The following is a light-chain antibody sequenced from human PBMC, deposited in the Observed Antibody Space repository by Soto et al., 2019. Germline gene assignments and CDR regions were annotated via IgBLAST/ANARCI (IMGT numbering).Light chain of an antibody. CDR2: DAS. CDR3: QQSYSMPRT. Sequence: ESPRAQSRSTLSASEGDRVTNTFRASQSISSWLAWYRQKPGKAPKLLIYDASSLESGVPSRFSGRGSGTDFTLTISSLQPEDFATYSCQQSYSMPRTFGQGTKV. V-gene: IGKV1-5*01. J-gene: IGKJ1*01. CDR1: QSISSW.